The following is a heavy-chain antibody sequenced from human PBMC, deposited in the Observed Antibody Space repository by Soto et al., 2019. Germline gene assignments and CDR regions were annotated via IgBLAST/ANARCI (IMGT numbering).Heavy chain of an antibody. CDR3: ARVRAGFWSGVFDY. V-gene: IGHV4-4*07. J-gene: IGHJ4*02. CDR1: GGSISSYY. CDR2: IYTSGST. Sequence: TCTVSGGSISSYYWRWIRQPAGKGLEWIGRIYTSGSTNYNPSLKSRVTMSVDTSKNQFSLKLSSVTAADTAVYYCARVRAGFWSGVFDYWGQGTLVTVSS. D-gene: IGHD3-3*01.